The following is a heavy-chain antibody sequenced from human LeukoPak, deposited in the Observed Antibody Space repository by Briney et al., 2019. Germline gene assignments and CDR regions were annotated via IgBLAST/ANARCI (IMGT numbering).Heavy chain of an antibody. V-gene: IGHV3-53*01. CDR1: GFTVSSNF. CDR3: ARGLSGSPGNYYFDY. CDR2: IYSGSNT. Sequence: GGSLRLSCAASGFTVSSNFLSWVRQAPGKGLECVSLIYSGSNTYYADSVRGRFTVSRDNSKNTLYIQMNSLRAEDTAVYYCARGLSGSPGNYYFDYWGQGTLVTVSS. J-gene: IGHJ4*02. D-gene: IGHD1-26*01.